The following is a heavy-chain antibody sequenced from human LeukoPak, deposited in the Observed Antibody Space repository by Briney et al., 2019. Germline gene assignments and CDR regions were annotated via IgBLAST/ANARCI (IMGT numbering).Heavy chain of an antibody. V-gene: IGHV3-48*03. CDR2: ISSSGSTI. Sequence: GGSLRLSCAASGLTFSRYAMSWVRQAPGKGLEWVSYISSSGSTIYYADSVKGRFTISRDNAKNSLYLQMNSLRAEDTAVYYCAELGITMIGGVWGKGTTVTISS. D-gene: IGHD3-10*02. CDR1: GLTFSRYA. J-gene: IGHJ6*04. CDR3: AELGITMIGGV.